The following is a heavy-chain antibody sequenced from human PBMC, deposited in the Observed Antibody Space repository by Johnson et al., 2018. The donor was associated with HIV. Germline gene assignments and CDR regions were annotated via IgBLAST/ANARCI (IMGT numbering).Heavy chain of an antibody. V-gene: IGHV3-66*03. Sequence: VQLVESGGGLIQPGGSLRLSCAVSGLSVSINYITWVRQAPGKGLEWVSVIHSGGSTYYADSVEGRFTISRDNSKNTLYLQMNSLRAEDTAVYYCAKDLPPNSSWYGAPDAFDIWGQGTMVTVSS. D-gene: IGHD6-13*01. CDR2: IHSGGST. CDR3: AKDLPPNSSWYGAPDAFDI. CDR1: GLSVSINY. J-gene: IGHJ3*02.